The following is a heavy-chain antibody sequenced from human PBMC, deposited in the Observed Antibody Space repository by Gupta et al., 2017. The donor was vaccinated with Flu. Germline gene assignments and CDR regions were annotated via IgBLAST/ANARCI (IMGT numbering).Heavy chain of an antibody. D-gene: IGHD3-22*01. CDR3: AREGETYYFDSSGSKRTWPGAFDI. V-gene: IGHV4-31*02. CDR2: IYSSETT. J-gene: IGHJ3*02. Sequence: IGYIYSSETTYYNPSLKSRATISLDTSENQFSLKLSSVTAADTAVYYCAREGETYYFDSSGSKRTWPGAFDIWGQGTMVTVSS.